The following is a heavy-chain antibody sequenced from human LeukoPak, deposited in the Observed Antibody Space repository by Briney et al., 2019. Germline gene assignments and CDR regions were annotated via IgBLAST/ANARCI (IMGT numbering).Heavy chain of an antibody. CDR1: GFSFNTYA. V-gene: IGHV3-64*01. J-gene: IGHJ4*02. CDR2: ISTNGGST. CDR3: ARLNSGNYNRGYLDY. D-gene: IGHD1-26*01. Sequence: GGSLRLSCAASGFSFNTYAMHWVRQAPGKGLEYVSSISTNGGSTNYANSVKGRFTISRDNSKNTLYLQMGSLKTEDMAMYYCARLNSGNYNRGYLDYWGQGTLVTVS.